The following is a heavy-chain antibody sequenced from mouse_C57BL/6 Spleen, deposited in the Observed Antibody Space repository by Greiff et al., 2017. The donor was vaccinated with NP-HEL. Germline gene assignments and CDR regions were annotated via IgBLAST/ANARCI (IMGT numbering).Heavy chain of an antibody. CDR3: ARSPYYGSSLYFDY. V-gene: IGHV1-63*01. CDR2: IYPGGGYT. J-gene: IGHJ2*01. CDR1: GYTFTNYW. Sequence: VQRVESGAELVRPGTSVKMSCKASGYTFTNYWIGWAKQRPGHGLEWIGDIYPGGGYTNYNEKFKGKATLTADKSSSTAYMQFSSLTSEDSAIYYCARSPYYGSSLYFDYWGQGTTLTVSS. D-gene: IGHD1-1*01.